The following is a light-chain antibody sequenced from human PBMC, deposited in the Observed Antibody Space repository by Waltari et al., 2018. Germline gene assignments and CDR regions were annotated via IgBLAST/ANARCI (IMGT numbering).Light chain of an antibody. CDR1: QSLQNSHGNNY. CDR2: LGS. CDR3: MQVLQTPLT. V-gene: IGKV2-28*01. Sequence: DIVMTQSPLSLPVTPGEPASISCKSSQSLQNSHGNNYLDWYVQKPGQPPQLLIYLGSNRASGVPDRFGGSGSGTDFTLKISRVEAEDVGLYYCMQVLQTPLTFGGGTKVEI. J-gene: IGKJ4*01.